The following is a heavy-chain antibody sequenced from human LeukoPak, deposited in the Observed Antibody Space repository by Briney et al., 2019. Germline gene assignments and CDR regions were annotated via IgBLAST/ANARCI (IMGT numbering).Heavy chain of an antibody. CDR3: ARDRPRYYYGSGSHDAFDI. Sequence: GGSLRLSCAASGFTFSSYAMHWVRQAPGKGLEWVAVISYDGSNKYYADSVKGRFTISRDNSKNTLYLQMNSLRAEDTAVYYCARDRPRYYYGSGSHDAFDIWGQGTMVTVSS. J-gene: IGHJ3*02. CDR1: GFTFSSYA. CDR2: ISYDGSNK. V-gene: IGHV3-30-3*01. D-gene: IGHD3-10*01.